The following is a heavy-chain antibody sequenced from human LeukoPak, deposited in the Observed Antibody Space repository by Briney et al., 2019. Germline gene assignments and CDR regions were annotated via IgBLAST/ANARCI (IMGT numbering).Heavy chain of an antibody. J-gene: IGHJ5*02. Sequence: ASVKVSCKASGYTFTSYDINWVRQATGQGLGWMGWMNPNSGNTGYAQKFQGRVTMTRNTSISTAYMELSSLRSEDTAVYYCARGRSIAARPYNWFDPWGQGTLVTVSS. D-gene: IGHD6-6*01. CDR2: MNPNSGNT. CDR1: GYTFTSYD. V-gene: IGHV1-8*01. CDR3: ARGRSIAARPYNWFDP.